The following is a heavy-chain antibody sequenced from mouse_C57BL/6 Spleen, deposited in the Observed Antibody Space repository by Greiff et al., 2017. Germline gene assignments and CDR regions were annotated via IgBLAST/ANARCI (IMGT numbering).Heavy chain of an antibody. Sequence: QVQLKQPGAELVKPGASVKLSCKASGYTFTSYWMHWVKQRPGQGLEWIGMIHPNSGSTNYNEKFKSKATLTVDKSSSTAYMQLSSLTSEDSAVYYCARSLYYSGSSSYDYWGQGTTLTVSS. J-gene: IGHJ2*01. CDR3: ARSLYYSGSSSYDY. D-gene: IGHD1-1*01. CDR2: IHPNSGST. V-gene: IGHV1-64*01. CDR1: GYTFTSYW.